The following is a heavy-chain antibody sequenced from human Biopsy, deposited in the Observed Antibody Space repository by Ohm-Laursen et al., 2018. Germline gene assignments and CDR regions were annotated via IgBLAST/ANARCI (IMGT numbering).Heavy chain of an antibody. D-gene: IGHD3-9*01. J-gene: IGHJ1*01. CDR1: GGTFSNYG. Sequence: SVKVSCKAPGGTFSNYGVNWVRQAPGQGLEWLGGNIPILGTGNYAQKFQDRVTVAADTSTSTATMELPSLRSDDPAVYYCATKLTGYFHHWGQGTLVIVSS. CDR2: NIPILGTG. CDR3: ATKLTGYFHH. V-gene: IGHV1-69*06.